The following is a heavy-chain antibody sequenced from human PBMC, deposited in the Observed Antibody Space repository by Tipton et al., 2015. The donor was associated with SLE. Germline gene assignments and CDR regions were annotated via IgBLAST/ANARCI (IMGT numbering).Heavy chain of an antibody. CDR3: ARRGYKSWYFDL. Sequence: TLSLTCNVSGGSIRSYYWSWIRQSPGKGLEWIGNVYYVGSTNYNPSLKGRVTISVATSKNQFSLKLRSVTAADTAVYYCARRGYKSWYFDLWGRGALVTVSS. J-gene: IGHJ2*01. V-gene: IGHV4-59*07. CDR1: GGSIRSYY. CDR2: VYYVGST. D-gene: IGHD5-24*01.